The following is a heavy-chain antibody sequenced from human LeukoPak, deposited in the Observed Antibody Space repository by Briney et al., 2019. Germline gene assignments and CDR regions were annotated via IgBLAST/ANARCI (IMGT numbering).Heavy chain of an antibody. Sequence: GGSLRLSCAASGFPFSSYAVTWVRRARGKGLEWVANIKQEETDKYYGEAVKGRFTISRDNAKNSMFLQTNSLRAEDTAVYYCARGEAFCDYWGQGALVTVSS. CDR3: ARGEAFCDY. CDR1: GFPFSSYA. CDR2: IKQEETDK. J-gene: IGHJ4*02. V-gene: IGHV3-7*05.